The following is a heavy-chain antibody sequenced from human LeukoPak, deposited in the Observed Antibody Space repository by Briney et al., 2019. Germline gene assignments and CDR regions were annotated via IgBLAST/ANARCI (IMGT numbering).Heavy chain of an antibody. CDR2: INPKSGGT. Sequence: ASVKVSCKASGYTFSDYYMHWVRQAPGQGLEWMGRINPKSGGTSYAQKFQGRVTMTRDTSISTAYMELSRLTSDDTVVYYCARERIAAAGSINVFDIWGQGTMVTVSS. CDR1: GYTFSDYY. CDR3: ARERIAAAGSINVFDI. V-gene: IGHV1-2*05. D-gene: IGHD6-13*01. J-gene: IGHJ3*02.